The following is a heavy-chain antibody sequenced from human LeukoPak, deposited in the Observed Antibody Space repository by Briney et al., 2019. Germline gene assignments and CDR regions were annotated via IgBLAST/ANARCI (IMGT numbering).Heavy chain of an antibody. CDR3: AAGGVYDLLDN. J-gene: IGHJ4*02. V-gene: IGHV1-24*01. CDR2: FDPENGEA. Sequence: GASVKVSCKVSGYSLSELSMHWVRQAPGKGLEWMGGFDPENGEAVYAQKFQGRVTMTEDTSTDTGYMELNSLKSEDTAVYYCAAGGVYDLLDNWGQGTLVTVSS. CDR1: GYSLSELS. D-gene: IGHD2-8*01.